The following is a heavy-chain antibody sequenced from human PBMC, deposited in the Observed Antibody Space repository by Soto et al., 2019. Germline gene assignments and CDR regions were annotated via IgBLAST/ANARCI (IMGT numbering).Heavy chain of an antibody. D-gene: IGHD2-21*02. CDR2: IDSKIDADKT. CDR1: GFTFSKAY. V-gene: IGHV3-15*04. Sequence: EVQLVESGGGLVKPGGSLRLSCTASGFTFSKAYMNWVRQAPGKGLEWVGQIDSKIDADKTDFAAPVKGRFTLTRRDSKNTVHLQMNGLEIQDATIVYFGTRFTAVATARFDYWGQGTLVTVSS. J-gene: IGHJ4*02. CDR3: GTRFTAVATARFDY.